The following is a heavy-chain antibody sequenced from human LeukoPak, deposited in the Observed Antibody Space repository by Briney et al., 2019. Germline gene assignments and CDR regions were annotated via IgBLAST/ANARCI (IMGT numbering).Heavy chain of an antibody. J-gene: IGHJ3*02. D-gene: IGHD4-23*01. Sequence: ASVKVSCKASGYTLTSYGISWVRQAPGQGLEWMGWISAYNGNTNYAQKLQGRVTMTTDTSTSTAYMELRSLRSDDTAVYYCARAGTPYDYGGPRDAFDIWGQGTMVTVSS. CDR2: ISAYNGNT. V-gene: IGHV1-18*01. CDR1: GYTLTSYG. CDR3: ARAGTPYDYGGPRDAFDI.